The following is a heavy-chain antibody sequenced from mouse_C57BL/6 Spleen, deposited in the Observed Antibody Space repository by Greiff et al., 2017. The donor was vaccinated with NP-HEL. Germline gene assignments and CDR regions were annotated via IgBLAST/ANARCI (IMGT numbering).Heavy chain of an antibody. J-gene: IGHJ2*01. CDR1: GYAFSSSW. CDR3: ARGPFYYGSSYGSFDY. CDR2: IYPGDGDT. Sequence: VQLVESGPELVKPGASVKISCKASGYAFSSSWMNWVKQRPGKGLEWIGRIYPGDGDTNYNGKFKGKATLTADKSSSTAYMQLSSLTSEDSAVYFCARGPFYYGSSYGSFDYWGQGTTLTVSS. D-gene: IGHD1-1*01. V-gene: IGHV1-82*01.